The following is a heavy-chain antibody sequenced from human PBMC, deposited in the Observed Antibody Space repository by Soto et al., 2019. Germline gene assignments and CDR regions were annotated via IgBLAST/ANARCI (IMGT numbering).Heavy chain of an antibody. CDR3: ASLTRDVVGVSAHYFDY. J-gene: IGHJ4*02. D-gene: IGHD1-26*01. CDR2: IIPILGIA. V-gene: IGHV1-69*02. Sequence: QVQLVQSGAEVKKPGSSVKVSCKASEGTFSSYTISWVRQSPGQGLEWMGRIIPILGIANYAQKFQGRVTITADKSTSTAYMELSSLRSEDTAVSYCASLTRDVVGVSAHYFDYWGQGTLVTVSS. CDR1: EGTFSSYT.